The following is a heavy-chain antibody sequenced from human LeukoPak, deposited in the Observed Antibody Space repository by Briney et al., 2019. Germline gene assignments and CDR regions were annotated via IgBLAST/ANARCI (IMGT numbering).Heavy chain of an antibody. V-gene: IGHV4-59*08. J-gene: IGHJ5*02. CDR2: LFYTGRT. Sequence: SETLSLTCNVSGGSVTSFYWSWIRQSPGKGLEWIGDLFYTGRTNYNPSLKSRVSISADTSKNQFSLRLSSVPAADTAVYYCTRQLTTVSRGGWFDPWGQGTLVTVSS. D-gene: IGHD4-17*01. CDR1: GGSVTSFY. CDR3: TRQLTTVSRGGWFDP.